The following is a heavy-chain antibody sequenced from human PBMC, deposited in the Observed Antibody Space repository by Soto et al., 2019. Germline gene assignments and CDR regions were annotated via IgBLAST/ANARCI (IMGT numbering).Heavy chain of an antibody. D-gene: IGHD2-2*01. V-gene: IGHV4-39*01. Sequence: SETLSLTCTVSGGSISSSSYYWGWIRQPQRKGLERIGSIYYSGSTYYNQSLKSRVTISVDTSKNQFSMKLSSVTAADTAVYYCERLKGYCSSTSCYSAYYGTDVWGQGTTVTVSS. CDR3: ERLKGYCSSTSCYSAYYGTDV. CDR1: GGSISSSSYY. CDR2: IYYSGST. J-gene: IGHJ6*02.